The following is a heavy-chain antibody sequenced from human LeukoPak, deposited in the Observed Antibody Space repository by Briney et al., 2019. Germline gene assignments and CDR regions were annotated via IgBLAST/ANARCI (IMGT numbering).Heavy chain of an antibody. J-gene: IGHJ4*02. CDR2: ISYGGST. D-gene: IGHD2-21*01. V-gene: IGHV4-39*01. Sequence: SETLSLTCTVFGGSISSNSNYWAWIRQPPGRGLEWIGSISYGGSTYCSPSLESRVTISVDTSKNQFSLKLSSVTAADTAVYYCARQALWFFDHWGQGTLVTVSS. CDR1: GGSISSNSNY. CDR3: ARQALWFFDH.